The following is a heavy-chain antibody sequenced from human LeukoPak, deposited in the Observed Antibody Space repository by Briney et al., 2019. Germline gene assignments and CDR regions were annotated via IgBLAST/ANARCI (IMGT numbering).Heavy chain of an antibody. Sequence: PSETLSLTCTVSGGSIINYFWSWIRQPPGKGLEWIGYIYYSGSTNYNPSLKSRVTMSVDTSKNQFSLKLSSVTAADTAVYYCARIDRAVAGTIDYWGQGTLVTVSS. CDR3: ARIDRAVAGTIDY. D-gene: IGHD6-19*01. J-gene: IGHJ4*02. V-gene: IGHV4-59*08. CDR2: IYYSGST. CDR1: GGSIINYF.